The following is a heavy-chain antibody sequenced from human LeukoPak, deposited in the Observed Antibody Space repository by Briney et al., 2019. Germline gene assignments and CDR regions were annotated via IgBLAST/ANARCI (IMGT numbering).Heavy chain of an antibody. J-gene: IGHJ4*02. Sequence: SQTLSLTCTVSGGSISSGSYYWSWIRQPAGKGLEWIGRIYTSGSTNYNPSLKSRVTISVDTSKNQFSMKLSSVTAADTAVYYCARGGDYYDSSGYSDYWDQGTLVTVSS. V-gene: IGHV4-61*02. CDR1: GGSISSGSYY. CDR3: ARGGDYYDSSGYSDY. D-gene: IGHD3-22*01. CDR2: IYTSGST.